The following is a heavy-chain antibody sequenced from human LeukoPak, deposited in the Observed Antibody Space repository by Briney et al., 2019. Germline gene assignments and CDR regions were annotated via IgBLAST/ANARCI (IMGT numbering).Heavy chain of an antibody. CDR2: ATPHNGDP. J-gene: IGHJ4*02. D-gene: IGHD4-11*01. CDR1: GYNLISYG. V-gene: IGHV1-18*01. CDR3: ARDRSNSDY. Sequence: ASVKVSCKASGYNLISYGMSWVRQAPGQGLEWMGWATPHNGDPDYAQKSQGRVTMTTDSSTSTAYMELRSLRSDDTAVYYCARDRSNSDYWGQGTLVTVSS.